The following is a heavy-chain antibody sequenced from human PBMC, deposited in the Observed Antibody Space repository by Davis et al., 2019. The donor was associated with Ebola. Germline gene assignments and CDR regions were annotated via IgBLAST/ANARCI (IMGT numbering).Heavy chain of an antibody. CDR3: AKNKGNYYDSSGLNRYFDY. CDR1: GFTFSSYE. CDR2: ISSSGSTI. V-gene: IGHV3-48*03. J-gene: IGHJ4*02. D-gene: IGHD3-22*01. Sequence: PGGSLRLSCAASGFTFSSYEMNWVRQAPGKGLEWVSYISSSGSTIYYADSVKGRFTISRDNAKNSLYLQMNSLRAEDTAVYYCAKNKGNYYDSSGLNRYFDYWGQGTLVTVSS.